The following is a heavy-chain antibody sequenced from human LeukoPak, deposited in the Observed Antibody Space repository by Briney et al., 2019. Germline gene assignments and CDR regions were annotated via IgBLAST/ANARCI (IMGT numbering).Heavy chain of an antibody. D-gene: IGHD6-19*01. J-gene: IGHJ6*02. CDR2: IYYSGST. CDR3: AGIAVSPPHYYYGMDV. Sequence: PSQTLSLTCTVSGGSISSGGYYWSWIRQPPGKGLEWIGSIYYSGSTYYNPSLKSRVTISVDTSKNQFSLKLSSVTAADTAVYYCAGIAVSPPHYYYGMDVWGQGTTVTVSS. CDR1: GGSISSGGYY. V-gene: IGHV4-30-2*03.